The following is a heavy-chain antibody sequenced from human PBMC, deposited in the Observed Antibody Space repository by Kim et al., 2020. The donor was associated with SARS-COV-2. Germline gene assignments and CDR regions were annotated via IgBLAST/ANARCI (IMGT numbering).Heavy chain of an antibody. CDR1: GYTFTSYY. J-gene: IGHJ4*02. CDR2: MNPNSGNT. D-gene: IGHD6-19*01. CDR3: ARGNQRGQWLAQRVRYFDY. V-gene: IGHV1-8*01. Sequence: ASVKVSCKASGYTFTSYYINWVRQATGQGLEWMGWMNPNSGNTGYAQKFQGRVTMTRNTSISTAYMELSSLRSEDTAVYYCARGNQRGQWLAQRVRYFDYWGQGTLVTVSS.